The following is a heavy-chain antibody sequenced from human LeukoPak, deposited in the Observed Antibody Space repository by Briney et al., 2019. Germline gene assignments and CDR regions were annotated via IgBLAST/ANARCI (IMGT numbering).Heavy chain of an antibody. Sequence: SETPSLTCTVSGGSISSNIYYWGWIRQPPGKGLEWIGSIYYSGDTYYNPSLRSRVTISVDTSKNQFSLKVSYVTAADSAVYYCARSYGHYGWFDPWGQGTLVTVSS. CDR2: IYYSGDT. V-gene: IGHV4-39*01. CDR3: ARSYGHYGWFDP. D-gene: IGHD4-17*01. J-gene: IGHJ5*02. CDR1: GGSISSNIYY.